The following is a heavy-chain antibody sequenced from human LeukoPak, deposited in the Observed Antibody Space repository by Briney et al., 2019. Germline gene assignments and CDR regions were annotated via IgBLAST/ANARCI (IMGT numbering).Heavy chain of an antibody. CDR3: ARDVQYYCDSSGYYFDY. CDR2: INPNSGGT. V-gene: IGHV1-2*02. J-gene: IGHJ4*02. CDR1: GFTFTGYY. D-gene: IGHD3-22*01. Sequence: ASVKVSCKASGFTFTGYYMHWVRQAPGQGLEWMGWINPNSGGTNYAQKFQGRITMTRDTSISTAYMELSRLRSDDTAVYYCARDVQYYCDSSGYYFDYWGQRTLVTVSS.